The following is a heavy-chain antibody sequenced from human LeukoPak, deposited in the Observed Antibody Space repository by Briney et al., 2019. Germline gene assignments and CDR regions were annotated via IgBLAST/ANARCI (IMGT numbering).Heavy chain of an antibody. D-gene: IGHD1-1*01. CDR1: GSTFGNYY. Sequence: PGGSLRLSCAASGSTFGNYYMSWVRQAPGKGLEWVAHIKEDESDEYYVDSVRGRFTASRDNAKNSVNLQMNSLRVEDTAVYYCARWRGRQSEFDYWGQGTLVTVSS. CDR3: ARWRGRQSEFDY. CDR2: IKEDESDE. J-gene: IGHJ4*02. V-gene: IGHV3-7*01.